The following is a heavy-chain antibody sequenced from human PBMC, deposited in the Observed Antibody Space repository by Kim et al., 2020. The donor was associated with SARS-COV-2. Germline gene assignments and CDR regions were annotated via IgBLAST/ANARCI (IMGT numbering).Heavy chain of an antibody. J-gene: IGHJ4*02. V-gene: IGHV5-51*01. CDR2: IYPGDSDT. D-gene: IGHD1-26*01. CDR3: ARRATSTPFYDF. CDR1: GYTFTDYW. Sequence: GGSLRLSCKGSGYTFTDYWIGWVRQMPGKGLEWMGIIYPGDSDTRYSPTFQGQVTISADKSINTAYLQWSSLRASATAMYYCARRATSTPFYDFWGQGTLVTVSS.